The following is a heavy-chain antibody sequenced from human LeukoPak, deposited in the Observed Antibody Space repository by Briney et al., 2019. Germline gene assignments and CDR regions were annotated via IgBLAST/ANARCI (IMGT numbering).Heavy chain of an antibody. Sequence: GGSLRLSCAASGFTFSSYAMSWVRQAPGKGQEWVSAISGSGGSTYYADSVKGRFTISRDNSNNTLYLQMNSLRAEDTAVYYCAKDLIFGVDYYYYGMDVWGQGTTATVSS. CDR1: GFTFSSYA. CDR3: AKDLIFGVDYYYYGMDV. V-gene: IGHV3-23*01. J-gene: IGHJ6*02. D-gene: IGHD3-3*01. CDR2: ISGSGGST.